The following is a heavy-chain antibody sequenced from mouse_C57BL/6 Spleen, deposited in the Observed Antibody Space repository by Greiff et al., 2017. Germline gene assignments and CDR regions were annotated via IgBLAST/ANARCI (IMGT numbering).Heavy chain of an antibody. D-gene: IGHD2-4*01. CDR3: ASEDYDY. Sequence: QVHVKQPGAELVKPGASVKLSCKASGYTFTSYWMHWVKQRPGRGLEWIGRIDPNSGGTKYNEKFKSKATLTVDKPSSTAYMPLSRLTSEDSAVYYCASEDYDYWGQGTLVTVSA. CDR2: IDPNSGGT. CDR1: GYTFTSYW. J-gene: IGHJ3*01. V-gene: IGHV1-72*01.